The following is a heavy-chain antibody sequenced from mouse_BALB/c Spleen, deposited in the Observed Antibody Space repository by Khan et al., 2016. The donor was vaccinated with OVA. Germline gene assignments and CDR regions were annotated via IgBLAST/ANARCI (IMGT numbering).Heavy chain of an antibody. CDR1: GYSINSGYG. J-gene: IGHJ2*01. Sequence: EVQLQESGPGLVKPSQSLSLTCTVTGYSINSGYGWKWIRQPPGNKLEWVGNISDSGSTNYNPTLKSRTTITRDTSKNQFFRKLNTVTTEDTATCNCARTARIEYWGQGTTLTVSS. D-gene: IGHD1-2*01. CDR3: ARTARIEY. V-gene: IGHV3-2*02. CDR2: ISDSGST.